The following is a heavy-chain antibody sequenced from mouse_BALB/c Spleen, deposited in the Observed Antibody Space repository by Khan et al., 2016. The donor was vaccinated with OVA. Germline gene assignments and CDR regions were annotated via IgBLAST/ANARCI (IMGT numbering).Heavy chain of an antibody. Sequence: QVQLQQSGAELARPGASVRLSCKASGYTFTDYYINWVKQRTGQGLEWIGEISPGSGDSFYNEKFKGKATLTADKSSSTAYIQLSSLTSEDSAVYFCARRSYVGYTFAYWGQGTLVTVSA. CDR2: ISPGSGDS. CDR3: ARRSYVGYTFAY. CDR1: GYTFTDYY. V-gene: IGHV1-77*01. J-gene: IGHJ3*01. D-gene: IGHD1-2*01.